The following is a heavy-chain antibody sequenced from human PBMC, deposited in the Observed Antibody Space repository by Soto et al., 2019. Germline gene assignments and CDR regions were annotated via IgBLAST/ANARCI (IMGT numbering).Heavy chain of an antibody. J-gene: IGHJ3*02. V-gene: IGHV1-2*04. CDR1: GETFTGYY. CDR2: INPNSGGT. Sequence: GASVKVSCKASGETFTGYYMRWVRQAPGQGLEWMGWINPNSGGTNYAQKFQGWVTMTRDTSISTAYMELSRLRSDDTAAYYCAREMEEYYYDSSGRDAFDIWGQGTMVTVSS. CDR3: AREMEEYYYDSSGRDAFDI. D-gene: IGHD3-22*01.